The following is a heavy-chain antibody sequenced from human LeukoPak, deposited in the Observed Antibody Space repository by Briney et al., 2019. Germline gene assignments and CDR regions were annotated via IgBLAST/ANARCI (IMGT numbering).Heavy chain of an antibody. Sequence: SETLSLTCTASGYSISSGYYWGWIRQSPGKGLEWIGTIYHSGSTYYNPSLKSRVTISVDTSKNQFSLKLSSVTAAATAVYYCARQYIDILTGYHRGELYWYFDLWGRGTLVTVSS. CDR3: ARQYIDILTGYHRGELYWYFDL. V-gene: IGHV4-38-2*02. J-gene: IGHJ2*01. CDR2: IYHSGST. D-gene: IGHD3-9*01. CDR1: GYSISSGYY.